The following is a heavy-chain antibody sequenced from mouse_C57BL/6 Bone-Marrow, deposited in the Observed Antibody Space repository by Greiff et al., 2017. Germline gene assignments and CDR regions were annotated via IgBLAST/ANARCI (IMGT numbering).Heavy chain of an antibody. Sequence: QVHVKQPGAELVKPGASVKLSCKASGYTFTSYWMQWVKQRPGQGLEWIGEIDPSDSYTNYNQKFKGKATLTVDTSSSTAYMQLSSLTSEDSAVYYCAIILYWGQGTTLTVSS. CDR3: AIILY. J-gene: IGHJ2*01. CDR1: GYTFTSYW. V-gene: IGHV1-50*01. CDR2: IDPSDSYT.